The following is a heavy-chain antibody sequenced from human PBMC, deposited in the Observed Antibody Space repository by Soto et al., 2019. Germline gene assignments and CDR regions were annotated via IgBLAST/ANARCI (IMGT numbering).Heavy chain of an antibody. D-gene: IGHD3-22*01. J-gene: IGHJ4*02. CDR2: INPKSGGT. CDR1: GYTFSAYY. V-gene: IGHV1-2*02. CDR3: ARGGTLAYDTSGYSVY. Sequence: QVHLVQSGAEVKKPGASVKVSCKTSGYTFSAYYMHWVRQAPGQGLEWMGWINPKSGGTLYAQKFQGRVTMTRDTSISTAYMELSRLRSDDTAVYYCARGGTLAYDTSGYSVYWGQGTLVTVSS.